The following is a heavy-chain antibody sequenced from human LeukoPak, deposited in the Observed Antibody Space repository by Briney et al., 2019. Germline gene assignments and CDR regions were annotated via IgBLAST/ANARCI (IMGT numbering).Heavy chain of an antibody. J-gene: IGHJ4*02. CDR1: GFTFSIYA. Sequence: GGSLRLSCAASGFTFSIYAMHWVRQAPGKGLEWVAVISFDGSNKYYADSVKGRFTISRDSSKNTLYLQMNSLRPEDTVVYYCARVGYGGYGVGEFDYWGQGTLVTVSS. V-gene: IGHV3-30-3*01. D-gene: IGHD5-12*01. CDR2: ISFDGSNK. CDR3: ARVGYGGYGVGEFDY.